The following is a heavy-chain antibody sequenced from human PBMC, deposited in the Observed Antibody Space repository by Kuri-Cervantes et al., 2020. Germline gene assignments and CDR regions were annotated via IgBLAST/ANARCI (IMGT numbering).Heavy chain of an antibody. CDR3: ARGADIVVVPATPDYYYCGLDV. Sequence: ASVKVSCKASGYTFTHYGVTWVRQAPGQGLEWMGWISPYNGNTNYAQKLQGRVTMTTDTSTRTANMELRGLRFDDTAVYYCARGADIVVVPATPDYYYCGLDVWGQGTTVTVSS. CDR1: GYTFTHYG. J-gene: IGHJ6*02. CDR2: ISPYNGNT. D-gene: IGHD2-2*01. V-gene: IGHV1-18*04.